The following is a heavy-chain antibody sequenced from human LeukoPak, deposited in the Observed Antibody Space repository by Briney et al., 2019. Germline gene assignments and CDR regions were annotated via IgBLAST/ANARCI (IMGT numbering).Heavy chain of an antibody. CDR2: ISYSGST. D-gene: IGHD3-22*01. J-gene: IGHJ5*02. CDR3: AREPGFDSSGYLNWFDP. V-gene: IGHV4-59*01. Sequence: SETLSLTCTVFGGSTSSYYWSWIRQPPGKGLEWIACISYSGSTKYNPSLKSRVTISVDTSKNQLSLKLSSVTAADTAVYYCAREPGFDSSGYLNWFDPWGQGTLVTVSS. CDR1: GGSTSSYY.